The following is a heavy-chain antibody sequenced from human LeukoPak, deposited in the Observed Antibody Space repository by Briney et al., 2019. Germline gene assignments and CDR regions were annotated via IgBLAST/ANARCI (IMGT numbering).Heavy chain of an antibody. CDR2: ISGSGSTT. CDR3: ARVRYDSSGYYYGARYAFDI. CDR1: GFTFSDYY. Sequence: AGGPLRLSCAASGFTFSDYYMSWIRQAPGKGLEWVSYISGSGSTTYYADSVKGRFTISRDNAKNSLYLQTNSLRAEDTAVYFCARVRYDSSGYYYGARYAFDIWSQGTMVTVFS. J-gene: IGHJ3*02. V-gene: IGHV3-11*01. D-gene: IGHD3-22*01.